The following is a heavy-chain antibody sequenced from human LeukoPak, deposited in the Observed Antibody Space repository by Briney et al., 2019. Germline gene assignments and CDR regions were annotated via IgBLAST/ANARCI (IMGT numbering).Heavy chain of an antibody. CDR3: ARHLELAGRPDY. D-gene: IGHD6-6*01. J-gene: IGHJ4*02. Sequence: PSETLSLTCAVYGGSFSGYYWSWIRQPPGKGLEWIGYIYYSGSTNYNPSLKSRVTISVDTSKNQFSLKLSSVTAADTAVYYCARHLELAGRPDYWGQGTLVTVSS. CDR2: IYYSGST. CDR1: GGSFSGYY. V-gene: IGHV4-59*08.